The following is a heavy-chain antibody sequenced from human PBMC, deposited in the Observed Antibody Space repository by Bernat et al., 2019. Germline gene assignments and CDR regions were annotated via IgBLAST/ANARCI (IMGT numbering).Heavy chain of an antibody. CDR3: AKVMIVVVIGDAFDI. CDR2: ISHDGSNK. J-gene: IGHJ3*02. CDR1: GFTFSNYV. D-gene: IGHD3-22*01. V-gene: IGHV3-30*18. Sequence: VQLLESGGGLVQPGGSLRLSCAASGFTFSNYVMHWVRQAPGKGLEWVAVISHDGSNKYYADSVKGRFTISRDNSKNTVYLQMNSLRAEDTAVYYCAKVMIVVVIGDAFDIWGQGTMVTVSS.